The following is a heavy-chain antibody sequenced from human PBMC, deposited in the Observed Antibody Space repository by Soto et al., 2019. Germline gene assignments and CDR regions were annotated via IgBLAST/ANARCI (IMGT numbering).Heavy chain of an antibody. J-gene: IGHJ4*02. Sequence: GASVKVSCKASGYTFTSYDINWVRQATGQGLEWMGWMNPNSGNTKYAQKLQGRVTMTTDTSTSTACMELRSLRSDDTAVYYCARDLSYGDFDYWGQGTLVTVS. CDR1: GYTFTSYD. D-gene: IGHD4-17*01. V-gene: IGHV1-18*01. CDR2: MNPNSGNT. CDR3: ARDLSYGDFDY.